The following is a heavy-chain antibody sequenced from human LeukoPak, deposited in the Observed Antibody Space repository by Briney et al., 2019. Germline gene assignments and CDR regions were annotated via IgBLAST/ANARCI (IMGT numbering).Heavy chain of an antibody. Sequence: PSETLSLTCTVSGGSISSYYWSWIRQPPGKGLEWIGYIYSSGSTNYNPSLKSRVTMSVDTSKNQFSLKLSSVTAADTAVYYCVRHGPTREIDYWGQGTLVTVSS. CDR2: IYSSGST. D-gene: IGHD5-12*01. CDR1: GGSISSYY. V-gene: IGHV4-59*08. J-gene: IGHJ4*02. CDR3: VRHGPTREIDY.